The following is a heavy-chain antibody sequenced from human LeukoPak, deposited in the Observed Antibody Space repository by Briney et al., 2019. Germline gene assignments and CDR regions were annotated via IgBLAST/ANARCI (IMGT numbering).Heavy chain of an antibody. CDR1: GGSISSYY. CDR3: ASLVDTAMSY. D-gene: IGHD5-18*01. V-gene: IGHV4-59*08. J-gene: IGHJ4*02. Sequence: SETLSLTCTVAGGSISSYYWSWIRQPPGKGLEWMGNIYYSGSTNYNLSLKSRVTISVDPSKNRFSLKLSSVTAADTAVYYCASLVDTAMSYWGQGTLVTVSS. CDR2: IYYSGST.